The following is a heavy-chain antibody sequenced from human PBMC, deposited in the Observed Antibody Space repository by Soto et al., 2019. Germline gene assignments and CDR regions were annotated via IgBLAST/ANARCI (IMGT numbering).Heavy chain of an antibody. J-gene: IGHJ4*02. Sequence: QVQLVESGGGVVQPGRSLRLSCAASGFTFSTNGMHWVRQAPAKGLEWVAIISYDGSNKYYADSVKGRLTISRDNSKNTLYLQMSSLRAEDTAVYYCAKDRVESGLGEIDYWGQGTLVTVSS. V-gene: IGHV3-30*18. CDR1: GFTFSTNG. CDR2: ISYDGSNK. D-gene: IGHD3-16*01. CDR3: AKDRVESGLGEIDY.